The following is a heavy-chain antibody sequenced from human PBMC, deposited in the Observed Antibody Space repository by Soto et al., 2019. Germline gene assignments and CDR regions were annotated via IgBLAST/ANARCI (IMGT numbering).Heavy chain of an antibody. CDR1: GYTFTSYA. V-gene: IGHV1-3*01. J-gene: IGHJ6*03. Sequence: QVQLVQSGAEVKKPGASVKVSCKASGYTFTSYAMHWVRQAPGQRLEWMGWINAGNGNTKYSQKFQGRVTITRDTSASTAYMELSSLRSEDTAVYYCARDSGCSGGSCYRASYYYYYMDVWGKGTTVTVSS. D-gene: IGHD2-15*01. CDR2: INAGNGNT. CDR3: ARDSGCSGGSCYRASYYYYYMDV.